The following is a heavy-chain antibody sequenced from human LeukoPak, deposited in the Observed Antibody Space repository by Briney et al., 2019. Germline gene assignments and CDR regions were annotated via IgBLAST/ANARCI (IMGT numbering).Heavy chain of an antibody. D-gene: IGHD3-22*01. CDR2: INHSGST. Sequence: SETLSLTCAVYGGSFSGYYWSWIRQPPGKGREWIGEINHSGSTNYNPSLKSRVTISVDTSKNQFSLKLSSVTAADTAVYYCARMGDSSGYEELGDFDYWGQGTLVTVSS. CDR1: GGSFSGYY. CDR3: ARMGDSSGYEELGDFDY. V-gene: IGHV4-34*01. J-gene: IGHJ4*02.